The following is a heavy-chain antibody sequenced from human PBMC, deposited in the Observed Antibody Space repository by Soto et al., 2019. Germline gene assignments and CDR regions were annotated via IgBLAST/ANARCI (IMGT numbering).Heavy chain of an antibody. V-gene: IGHV1-8*01. CDR1: GYTFSKYD. CDR3: AKVSRKGSAIDFDY. Sequence: QVQLVQSGAELKKPGASVKVSCKASGYTFSKYDMNWVRQATGQGPEWIGWVNPNNGDTGYAQKFQGRVTLTTDISTTTAYMKLTSLRSEDTAIYYCAKVSRKGSAIDFDYWGQGTLITVSS. D-gene: IGHD3-10*01. CDR2: VNPNNGDT. J-gene: IGHJ4*02.